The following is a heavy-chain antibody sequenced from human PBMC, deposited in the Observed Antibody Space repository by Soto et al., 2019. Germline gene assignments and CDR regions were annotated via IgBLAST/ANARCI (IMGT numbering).Heavy chain of an antibody. Sequence: ASVKVPCKASEYSFGDYYLHWLRQAPGQGLEWMGWINLNDGGTNYARKFQSRVTMTRNTSISTAYMELSSLRSEDTAVYYCAIMSHSGSYEFDYWGQGTLVTVS. V-gene: IGHV1-2*02. CDR1: EYSFGDYY. J-gene: IGHJ4*02. CDR2: INLNDGGT. CDR3: AIMSHSGSYEFDY. D-gene: IGHD1-26*01.